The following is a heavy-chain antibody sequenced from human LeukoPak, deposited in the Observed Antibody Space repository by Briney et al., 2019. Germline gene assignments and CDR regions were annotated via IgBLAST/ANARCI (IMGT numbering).Heavy chain of an antibody. CDR2: ISGSGGST. V-gene: IGHV3-23*01. Sequence: GGSLRLSCAASGFTFSSYAMSWVRQAPGKGLEWVSGISGSGGSTYYADSVKGRFTISRDNSKNTLYLQMNSLRAEDTAVYYCAKSFYYNSGSWGIFDYWGQGTLVTVSS. CDR3: AKSFYYNSGSWGIFDY. D-gene: IGHD3-10*01. J-gene: IGHJ4*02. CDR1: GFTFSSYA.